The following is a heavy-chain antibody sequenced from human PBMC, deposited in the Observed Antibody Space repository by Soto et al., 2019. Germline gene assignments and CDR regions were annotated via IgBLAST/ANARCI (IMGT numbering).Heavy chain of an antibody. CDR2: IYYSGST. Sequence: PSETLSLTCTVSGGSISSGGYYWSWIRQHPGKGLEWIGYIYYSGSTYYNPSLKSRVTISVDTSKNQFSLKLSSVTAADTAVYYCXRSFGVAAAGPFDYWGQGTLVTVSS. CDR3: XRSFGVAAAGPFDY. D-gene: IGHD6-13*01. J-gene: IGHJ4*02. CDR1: GGSISSGGYY. V-gene: IGHV4-31*03.